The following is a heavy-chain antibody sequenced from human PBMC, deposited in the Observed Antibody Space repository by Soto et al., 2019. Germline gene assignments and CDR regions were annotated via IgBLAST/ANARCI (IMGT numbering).Heavy chain of an antibody. CDR2: INHSGST. CDR3: ARGQGSSGYDPLDF. D-gene: IGHD5-12*01. Sequence: PSETLSLTCAVYGGSFSGYSWTWIRQPPGTGLEWIGEINHSGSTNYNPSLKSRVTISVDTSKNQFSLKLTSVTAADTALYYCARGQGSSGYDPLDFWGLGTLVTVSS. CDR1: GGSFSGYS. V-gene: IGHV4-34*01. J-gene: IGHJ4*02.